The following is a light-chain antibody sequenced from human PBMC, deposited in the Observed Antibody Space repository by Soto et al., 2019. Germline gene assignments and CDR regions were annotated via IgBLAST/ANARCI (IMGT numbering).Light chain of an antibody. CDR1: QWFSGKN. Sequence: EIVLTQSPATLSLSPGERVSLSCGASQWFSGKNLAWYQQKPGQPPRLLIYSSSVRASGVPDRFRGSGSGKDFTLTITRLEPEDFAVYYFQQYGTGITSGQGTRLETK. J-gene: IGKJ5*01. V-gene: IGKV3-20*01. CDR3: QQYGTGIT. CDR2: SSS.